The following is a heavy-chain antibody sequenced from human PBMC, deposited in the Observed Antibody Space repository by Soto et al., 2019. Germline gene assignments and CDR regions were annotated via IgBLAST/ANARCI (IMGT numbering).Heavy chain of an antibody. V-gene: IGHV3-30*18. CDR1: GFTFSSYG. J-gene: IGHJ3*02. Sequence: GGSLILSCAASGFTFSSYGMHWVRQAPGKGLEWVAVISYDGSNKYYADSVKGRFTISRDNSKNTLYLQMNSLRAEDTAVYYCAKEEAMAYAFDIWGQGTMVTVSS. CDR2: ISYDGSNK. CDR3: AKEEAMAYAFDI. D-gene: IGHD5-18*01.